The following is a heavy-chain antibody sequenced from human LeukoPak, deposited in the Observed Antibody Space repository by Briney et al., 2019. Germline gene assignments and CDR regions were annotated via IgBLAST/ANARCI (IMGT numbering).Heavy chain of an antibody. CDR3: ASAAGSGGSLLRLPRGYFDY. CDR2: INHSGST. D-gene: IGHD2-15*01. V-gene: IGHV4-34*01. CDR1: GGSFSGYY. Sequence: SETLSLTCAVYGGSFSGYYWSWIRQPPGKGLEWIGEINHSGSTNYNPSLKCRVTISVDTSKNQFSLKLSSVTAADTAVYYCASAAGSGGSLLRLPRGYFDYWGQGTLVTVSS. J-gene: IGHJ4*02.